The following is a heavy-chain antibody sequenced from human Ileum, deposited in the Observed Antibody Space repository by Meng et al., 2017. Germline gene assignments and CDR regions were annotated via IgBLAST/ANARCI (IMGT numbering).Heavy chain of an antibody. CDR3: ARDLQTAY. D-gene: IGHD1-1*01. CDR2: INQDGSEK. CDR1: GFTFSSYS. Sequence: GGSLRLSCAASGFTFSSYSMTWVRQAPGRGLEWVANINQDGSEKNYVDSVKGRFTISRDNAKNSLFLQMNSLRAEDTAVNYCARDLQTAYWGQGTLVTVSS. J-gene: IGHJ4*02. V-gene: IGHV3-7*01.